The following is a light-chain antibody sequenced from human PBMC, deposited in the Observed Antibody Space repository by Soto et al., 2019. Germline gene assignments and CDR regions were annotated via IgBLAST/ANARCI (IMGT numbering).Light chain of an antibody. Sequence: QSVLTQPPSVSGAPGQRVTISCTGSSSNIGAGYDVHWYQQLPGTAPKLLIYGNNNRPSGVPDRFSGSKSGTSASLAITGLQAEDEGDYYCQSYDSGLVFGGGTKVTVL. J-gene: IGLJ2*01. CDR1: SSNIGAGYD. CDR3: QSYDSGLV. V-gene: IGLV1-40*01. CDR2: GNN.